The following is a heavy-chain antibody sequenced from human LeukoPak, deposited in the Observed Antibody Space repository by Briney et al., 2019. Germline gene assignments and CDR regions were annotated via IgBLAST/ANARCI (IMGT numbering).Heavy chain of an antibody. CDR1: GVSMSAYQ. Sequence: SETLSLTCTVSGVSMSAYQWSWVRRSPEKGLEWIGCINTKGETSYNPSLKSRVTTSVDTSKSQFSLRLTSVTAADTAVYYCAPPNEAKIAPLAPWGKGPPSTASS. D-gene: IGHD5-24*01. V-gene: IGHV4-4*09. J-gene: IGHJ5*02. CDR3: APPNEAKIAPLAP. CDR2: INTKGET.